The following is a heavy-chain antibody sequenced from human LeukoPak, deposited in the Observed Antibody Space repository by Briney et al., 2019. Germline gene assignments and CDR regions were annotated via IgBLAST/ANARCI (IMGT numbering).Heavy chain of an antibody. Sequence: ASVKVSCKVSGYTLTELSMHWVRQAPGKGLEWMGGFDPEDGETIYAQKFQGRVTMTGDTSTDTAYMELSSLRSEDTAVYYCATDINDDFWSGYYGFDYWGQGTLVTVSS. CDR2: FDPEDGET. V-gene: IGHV1-24*01. D-gene: IGHD3-3*01. J-gene: IGHJ4*02. CDR1: GYTLTELS. CDR3: ATDINDDFWSGYYGFDY.